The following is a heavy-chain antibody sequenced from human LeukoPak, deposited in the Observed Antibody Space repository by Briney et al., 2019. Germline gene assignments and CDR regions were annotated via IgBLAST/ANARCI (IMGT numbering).Heavy chain of an antibody. CDR2: IIPIFGTA. CDR3: ARGVGATQALDY. D-gene: IGHD1-26*01. Sequence: SVTVSCKASGGTFSSYAISWVRQAPGQGLEWMGGIIPIFGTANYAQKFQGSVTITADESTSTAYMELSSLRSEDTAVYYCARGVGATQALDYWGQGTLVTVSS. J-gene: IGHJ4*02. V-gene: IGHV1-69*13. CDR1: GGTFSSYA.